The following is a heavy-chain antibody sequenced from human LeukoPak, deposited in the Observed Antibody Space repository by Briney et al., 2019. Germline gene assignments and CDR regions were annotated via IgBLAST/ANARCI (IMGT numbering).Heavy chain of an antibody. CDR1: GGSISSYY. CDR2: INHSGST. D-gene: IGHD3-16*01. CDR3: ARSPFWAPAHSWFDP. V-gene: IGHV4-34*01. Sequence: SETLSLTCTVSGGSISSYYWSWIRQPPGKGLEWIGEINHSGSTNYNPSLKSRVTISVDTSKNQFSLKLSSVTAADTAVYYCARSPFWAPAHSWFDPWGQGTLVTVSS. J-gene: IGHJ5*02.